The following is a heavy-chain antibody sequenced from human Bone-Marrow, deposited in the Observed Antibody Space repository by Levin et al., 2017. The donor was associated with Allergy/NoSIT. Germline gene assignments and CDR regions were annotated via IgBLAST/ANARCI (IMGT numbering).Heavy chain of an antibody. CDR3: AKDGDAAYQRVG. CDR1: GFTFSSFA. CDR2: ISGVNGGT. Sequence: GGSLRLSCAASGFTFSSFAMTWVRQAPGKGLEWVSGISGVNGGTYFADSVKGRFTISRDNSKNRLYLQMNSLRAEDTAVYYCAKDGDAAYQRVGWGQGTLVTVSS. J-gene: IGHJ4*02. V-gene: IGHV3-23*01. D-gene: IGHD1-26*01.